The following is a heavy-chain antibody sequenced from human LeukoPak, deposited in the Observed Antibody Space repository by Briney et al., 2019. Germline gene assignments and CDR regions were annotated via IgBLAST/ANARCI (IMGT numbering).Heavy chain of an antibody. CDR2: IKEDGSEI. CDR3: AIGVYHYDY. D-gene: IGHD3-3*01. Sequence: GGSLRLSCAASGFTFSSYWMTWVRQAPGKGLEWVANIKEDGSEIYYLDSVKGRFTISRDNTKNSLYLQMNSLRAEDTAVYYCAIGVYHYDYWGQGTLVTVS. V-gene: IGHV3-7*01. J-gene: IGHJ4*02. CDR1: GFTFSSYW.